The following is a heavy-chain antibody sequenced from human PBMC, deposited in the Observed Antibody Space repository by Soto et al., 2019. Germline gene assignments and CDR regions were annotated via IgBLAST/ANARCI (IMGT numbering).Heavy chain of an antibody. CDR3: AKGLYSGSYLFDY. CDR1: GFTSSSYA. J-gene: IGHJ4*02. CDR2: LSGSGGST. D-gene: IGHD1-26*01. V-gene: IGHV3-23*01. Sequence: LRLSCAASGFTSSSYAMSWVRQAPGKGLEWVSTLSGSGGSTYYADSVKGRFTISRDNSKNTLYLQMNSLRAEDTAVYYCAKGLYSGSYLFDYWGQGTLVTVSS.